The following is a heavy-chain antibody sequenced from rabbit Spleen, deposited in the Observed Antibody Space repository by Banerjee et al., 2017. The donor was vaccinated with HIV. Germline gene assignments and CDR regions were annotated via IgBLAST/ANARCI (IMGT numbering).Heavy chain of an antibody. CDR2: IEPIFGNT. V-gene: IGHV1S47*01. CDR3: ARDGAGGSYFAL. CDR1: GFDFSNYG. D-gene: IGHD8-1*01. Sequence: QEQLVESGGGLVQPGGSLKLSCKASGFDFSNYGVSWVRQAPGKGLEWIGYIEPIFGNTYYADWVNGRFTISTDNAQNTLYLQLSSLTAADTATYFCARDGAGGSYFALWGQGTLVTVS. J-gene: IGHJ3*01.